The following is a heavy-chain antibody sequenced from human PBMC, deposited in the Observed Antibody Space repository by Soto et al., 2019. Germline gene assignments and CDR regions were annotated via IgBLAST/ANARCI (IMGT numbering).Heavy chain of an antibody. J-gene: IGHJ6*02. CDR2: IIPIFGTA. V-gene: IGHV1-69*13. D-gene: IGHD1-1*01. CDR3: ARDRGNGYYYYGMDV. CDR1: GGTFSSYA. Sequence: SVKVSCKASGGTFSSYAISWVRQAPGQGLEWMGGIIPIFGTANYAQKFQGRVTITADESTSTAYMELSSLRSEDTAVYYCARDRGNGYYYYGMDVWGQGTTVTVSS.